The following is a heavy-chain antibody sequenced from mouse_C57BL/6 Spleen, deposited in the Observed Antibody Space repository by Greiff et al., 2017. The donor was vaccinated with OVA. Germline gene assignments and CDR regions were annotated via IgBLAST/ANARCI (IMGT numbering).Heavy chain of an antibody. CDR1: GYTFTSYW. CDR3: ARSGYYGKDWYFDV. D-gene: IGHD1-1*01. Sequence: QVQLQQPGAELVKPGASVKLSCKASGYTFTSYWIPWVKQRPGQGLEWIGDLYPGSGSTNYTEKFKGKATLTVDTSSSTAYMQLSSLTSEDSAVYYCARSGYYGKDWYFDVWGTGTTVTVSS. J-gene: IGHJ1*03. V-gene: IGHV1-55*01. CDR2: LYPGSGST.